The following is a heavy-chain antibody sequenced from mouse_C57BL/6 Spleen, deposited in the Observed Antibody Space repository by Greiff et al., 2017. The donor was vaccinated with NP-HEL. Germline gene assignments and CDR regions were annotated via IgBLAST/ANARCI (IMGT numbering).Heavy chain of an antibody. D-gene: IGHD2-2*01. J-gene: IGHJ3*01. V-gene: IGHV1-22*01. CDR3: ARGGYDGGFAY. CDR1: GYTFTDYN. CDR2: INPNNGGT. Sequence: EVQLQQSGPELVKPGASVKMSCKASGYTFTDYNMHWVKQSPGKSLEWIGYINPNNGGTSYNQKFKGKATLTVNKSSSTAYMELRSLTSEDSAVYYCARGGYDGGFAYWGQGTLVTVSA.